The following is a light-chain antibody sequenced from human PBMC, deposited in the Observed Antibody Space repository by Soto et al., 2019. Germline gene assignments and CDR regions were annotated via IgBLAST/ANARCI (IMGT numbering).Light chain of an antibody. CDR3: QAWDSSTGV. J-gene: IGLJ2*01. V-gene: IGLV3-1*01. CDR2: QDS. CDR1: KLGDKY. Sequence: SYELTQPPSVSVSPGQTARITCSGDKLGDKYACWYQQQPGQSPVLVIYQDSKRPSGIPERFSGSNSGNTATLTISGTQAMDEADYYCQAWDSSTGVFGGGTKLTVL.